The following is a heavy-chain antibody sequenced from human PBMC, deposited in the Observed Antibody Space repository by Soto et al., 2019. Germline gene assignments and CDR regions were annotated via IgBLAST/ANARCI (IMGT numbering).Heavy chain of an antibody. D-gene: IGHD4-17*01. CDR3: ARDAYGGNPYYYYGMDV. CDR2: ISSSSGTI. CDR1: GFTFSSYS. V-gene: IGHV3-48*02. Sequence: EVQLVESGGGLVQPGGSLRLSCAASGFTFSSYSMNWVRQAPGKGLEWVSYISSSSGTIYYADSVKGRFTISRDNAKNSLYLQMNSLRDEDTAVYYCARDAYGGNPYYYYGMDVWGQGTTVTVSS. J-gene: IGHJ6*02.